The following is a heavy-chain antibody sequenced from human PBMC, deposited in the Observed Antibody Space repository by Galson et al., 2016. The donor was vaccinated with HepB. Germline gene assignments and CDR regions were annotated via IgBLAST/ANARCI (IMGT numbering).Heavy chain of an antibody. CDR1: GFTIRTRGVG. J-gene: IGHJ2*01. CDR3: VHTRQWNDGRYFAF. V-gene: IGHV2-5*02. CDR2: IYWDDDK. Sequence: PALVTPPQTLTLTCTLSGFTIRTRGVGVAWIRQPPGKALDWLALIYWDDDKWHSPSLKSRLSVTKDTSTNQVFLKITNVDPVDTGTYYCVHTRQWNDGRYFAFWGPGTQVTVSP. D-gene: IGHD1-1*01.